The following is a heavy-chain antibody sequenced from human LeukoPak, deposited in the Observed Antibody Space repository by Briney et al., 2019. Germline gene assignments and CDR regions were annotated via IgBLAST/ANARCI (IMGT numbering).Heavy chain of an antibody. D-gene: IGHD5-24*01. Sequence: SETLSLTCAVYGGSCDDYYCSWIRQPPGKGLEWIGEIHPDGIFYYNSSLVSRVTIPIDTSKTQFSLRLTSVTAADTAFYYCARGRDRSKAGDLWGQGSLVTVSS. CDR3: ARGRDRSKAGDL. V-gene: IGHV4-34*01. CDR2: IHPDGIF. CDR1: GGSCDDYY. J-gene: IGHJ5*02.